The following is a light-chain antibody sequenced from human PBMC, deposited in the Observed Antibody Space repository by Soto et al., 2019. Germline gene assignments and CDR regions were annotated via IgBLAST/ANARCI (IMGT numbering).Light chain of an antibody. V-gene: IGKV3-11*01. CDR1: QSVGSF. Sequence: EIVLTQSPATLSLSPGERATISCRASQSVGSFLAWYQQKPGQAPRLLIYDTYKRPTGVPARFTGSGSGANFTLTINSLEPEDFAVYYCQQRSDWPPLTFGQGTRLDIK. CDR2: DTY. CDR3: QQRSDWPPLT. J-gene: IGKJ5*01.